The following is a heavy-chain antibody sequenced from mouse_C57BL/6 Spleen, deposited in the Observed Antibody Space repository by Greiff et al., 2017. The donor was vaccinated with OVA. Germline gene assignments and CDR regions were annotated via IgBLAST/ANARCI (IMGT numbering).Heavy chain of an antibody. CDR1: GYTFTDHT. CDR2: IYPRDGST. V-gene: IGHV1-78*01. Sequence: QVQLQQSDAELVKPGASVKISCKVSGYTFTDHTIHWMKQRPEQGLEWIGYIYPRDGSTKYNEKFKGKATLTADKSSSTAYMQLNSLTSEDSAVYFCARPLYYYGSSSAWFAYWGQGTLVTVSA. D-gene: IGHD1-1*01. J-gene: IGHJ3*01. CDR3: ARPLYYYGSSSAWFAY.